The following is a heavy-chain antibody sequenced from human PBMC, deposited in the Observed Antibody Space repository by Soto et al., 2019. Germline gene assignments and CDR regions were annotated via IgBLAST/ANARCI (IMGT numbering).Heavy chain of an antibody. D-gene: IGHD2-21*02. J-gene: IGHJ4*02. CDR1: GYTFTSYA. CDR2: INAGNGNT. Sequence: QVQLVQSGAEEKKPGASVKVSCKASGYTFTSYAMHWVRQAPGQRLEWMGWINAGNGNTKYSQKFQGRVTITRDTSASSAYMKLGSLRSEDTAVYYCASSSVVVTALDYWGQGTLVTVSA. CDR3: ASSSVVVTALDY. V-gene: IGHV1-3*05.